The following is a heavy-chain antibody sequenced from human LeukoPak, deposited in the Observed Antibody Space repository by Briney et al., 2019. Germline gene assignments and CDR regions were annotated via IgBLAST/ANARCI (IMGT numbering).Heavy chain of an antibody. CDR1: RHTLTELS. CDR3: ATPYDSSGFDY. Sequence: ASVNVSCKVSRHTLTELSMHWVRHAREKGREWRGGFDPEDGETIYAQKFQGRVTMTEDTSTDTAYMELSSLRSEYEAVYYCATPYDSSGFDYWGQVTLVTVS. D-gene: IGHD3-22*01. CDR2: FDPEDGET. J-gene: IGHJ4*02. V-gene: IGHV1-24*01.